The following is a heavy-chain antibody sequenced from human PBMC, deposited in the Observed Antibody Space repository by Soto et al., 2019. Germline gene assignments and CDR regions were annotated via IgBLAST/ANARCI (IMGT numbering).Heavy chain of an antibody. Sequence: GGSLRLSCAASGFTFSSYGMHWVRQAPGKGLEWVAVIWYDGSNKYYADSVKGRFTISRDNSKNTLYLQMNSLRAEDTAVYYCARAEYNWNYVGGWFDPWGQGTLVTVSS. CDR1: GFTFSSYG. D-gene: IGHD1-7*01. V-gene: IGHV3-33*01. CDR3: ARAEYNWNYVGGWFDP. CDR2: IWYDGSNK. J-gene: IGHJ5*02.